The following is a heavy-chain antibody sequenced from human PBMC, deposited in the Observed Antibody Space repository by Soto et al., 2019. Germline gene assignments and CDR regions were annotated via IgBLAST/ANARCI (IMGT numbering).Heavy chain of an antibody. J-gene: IGHJ3*02. CDR3: ARLGPNIVATSNAFDI. V-gene: IGHV4-39*01. D-gene: IGHD5-12*01. CDR1: GGSISSSSYY. CDR2: IYYSGST. Sequence: PSETLSLTCTVSGGSISSSSYYWGWIRQPPGKGLEWIGSIYYSGSTYYNPSLKSRVTISVDTSKNQFSLKLSSVTAADTAVYYRARLGPNIVATSNAFDIWGQGTMVTVSS.